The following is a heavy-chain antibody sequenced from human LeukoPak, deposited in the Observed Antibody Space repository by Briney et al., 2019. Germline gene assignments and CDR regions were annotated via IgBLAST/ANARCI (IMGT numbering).Heavy chain of an antibody. CDR3: AKGPLYYYDSSGRFDY. CDR2: ISDSGAST. J-gene: IGHJ4*02. D-gene: IGHD3-22*01. V-gene: IGHV3-23*01. Sequence: PGGSLRLSCAASGFTFSTYAMSWVRQAPGKGLEWVSAISDSGASTYYADFVKGRFTISRDNSKNTLYLQMNSLRAEDTAVYYCAKGPLYYYDSSGRFDYWGQGTLVTVSS. CDR1: GFTFSTYA.